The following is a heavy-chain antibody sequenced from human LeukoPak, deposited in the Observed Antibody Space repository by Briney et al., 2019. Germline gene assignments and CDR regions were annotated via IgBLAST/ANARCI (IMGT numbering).Heavy chain of an antibody. D-gene: IGHD1-26*01. Sequence: GGSLRLSCAASGFTFSSYAMSWVRQAPGKGLEWVSAISGSGGSTYYADSVKGRFTISRDNAKNSLYLQMNSLRAEDTAVYYCAREGIVGATPYWYFDLWGRGTLVTVSS. J-gene: IGHJ2*01. CDR1: GFTFSSYA. CDR2: ISGSGGST. V-gene: IGHV3-23*01. CDR3: AREGIVGATPYWYFDL.